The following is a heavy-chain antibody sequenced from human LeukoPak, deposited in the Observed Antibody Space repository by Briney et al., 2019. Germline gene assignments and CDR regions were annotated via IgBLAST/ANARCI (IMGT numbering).Heavy chain of an antibody. CDR1: GFTFSSYS. D-gene: IGHD3-16*01. CDR2: ISSSSSTR. J-gene: IGHJ4*02. Sequence: GGSLRLSCAASGFTFSSYSMNWVRQAPGKGLEWVSYISSSSSTRYYADSVKGRFTISRDNAKNSLYLQMNSLRAEDTAVYYCAREGEWTFDYWGQGTLVTVSS. CDR3: AREGEWTFDY. V-gene: IGHV3-48*01.